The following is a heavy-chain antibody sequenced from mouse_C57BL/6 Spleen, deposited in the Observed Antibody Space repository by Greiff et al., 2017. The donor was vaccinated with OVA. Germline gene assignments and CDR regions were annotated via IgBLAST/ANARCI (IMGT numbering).Heavy chain of an antibody. V-gene: IGHV1-15*01. Sequence: QVQLKESGAELVRPGASVTLSCKASGYTFTDYEMHWVKQTPVHGLEWIGAIDPETGGTAYNQKFKGKAILTADKSSSTAYMELRSLTSEDSAVYYCTRKSAMDYWGQGTSVTVSS. CDR3: TRKSAMDY. CDR1: GYTFTDYE. J-gene: IGHJ4*01. CDR2: IDPETGGT.